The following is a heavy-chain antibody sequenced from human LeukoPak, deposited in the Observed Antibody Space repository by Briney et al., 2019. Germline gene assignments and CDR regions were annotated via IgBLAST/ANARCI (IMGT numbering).Heavy chain of an antibody. Sequence: GGSLRLSCAASGFTFDDYAMHWVRQAPGKGLEWVSGISWNSGSIGYADSVKGRFTISRDNAKNSLYLQMNSLRAEDTALYYCAKEGIAAAIDFDYRGQGTLVTVSS. CDR1: GFTFDDYA. J-gene: IGHJ4*02. V-gene: IGHV3-9*01. D-gene: IGHD6-13*01. CDR2: ISWNSGSI. CDR3: AKEGIAAAIDFDY.